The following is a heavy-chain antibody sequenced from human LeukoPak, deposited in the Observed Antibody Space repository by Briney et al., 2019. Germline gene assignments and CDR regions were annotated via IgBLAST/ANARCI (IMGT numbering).Heavy chain of an antibody. J-gene: IGHJ4*02. Sequence: GGSLRLSCAASGFTFSSYSMNWVRQAPGKGLEWVSYITYSSSIIYYAESVKGRFTISRDNAKNSLYLQMNSLRAEDTAVYYCARGRLHYGDYEKTFDYWGQGTLVTVSS. CDR3: ARGRLHYGDYEKTFDY. CDR1: GFTFSSYS. CDR2: ITYSSSII. V-gene: IGHV3-48*01. D-gene: IGHD4-17*01.